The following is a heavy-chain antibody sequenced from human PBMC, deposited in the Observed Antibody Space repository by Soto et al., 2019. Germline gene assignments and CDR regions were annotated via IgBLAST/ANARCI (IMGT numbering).Heavy chain of an antibody. V-gene: IGHV1-69*13. CDR2: INPIFGTA. J-gene: IGHJ4*02. D-gene: IGHD3-10*01. CDR1: GGTFSSYA. Sequence: SVKVSCKASGGTFSSYAISWVRQAPGQGLEWMGGINPIFGTANYAQKFQGRVTITADESTSTAYMELSSLRSEDTAVYYCEGVTLDYYGSGSYDHWGQGTLVTVSS. CDR3: EGVTLDYYGSGSYDH.